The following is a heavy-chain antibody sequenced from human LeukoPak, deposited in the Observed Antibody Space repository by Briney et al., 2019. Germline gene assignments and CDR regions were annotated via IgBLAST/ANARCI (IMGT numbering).Heavy chain of an antibody. D-gene: IGHD4-17*01. J-gene: IGHJ3*02. CDR1: GGSISSYY. CDR3: ARHYGDYPDAFDI. V-gene: IGHV4-59*08. Sequence: PSETLSLTCTVSGGSISSYYWSWIRQPPGKRLEWIGYIYYSGSTNYNPSLKSRVTISVDTSKNQFSLKLSSVTAADTAVYYCARHYGDYPDAFDIWGQGTMVTVSS. CDR2: IYYSGST.